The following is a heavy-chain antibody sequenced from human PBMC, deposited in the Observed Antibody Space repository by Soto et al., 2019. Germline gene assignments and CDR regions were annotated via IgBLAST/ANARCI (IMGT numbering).Heavy chain of an antibody. CDR2: INTDGSET. J-gene: IGHJ4*02. D-gene: IGHD2-21*01. V-gene: IGHV3-74*01. Sequence: GSLRLSCAASGFTFSSNWMHWVRRVPGRGLVWVSRINTDGSETNYEDSVEGRFTISRDNAKNRLYLQMNSLRGEDTAVYYCVRDGEGCWGQGTLVTVGS. CDR1: GFTFSSNW. CDR3: VRDGEGC.